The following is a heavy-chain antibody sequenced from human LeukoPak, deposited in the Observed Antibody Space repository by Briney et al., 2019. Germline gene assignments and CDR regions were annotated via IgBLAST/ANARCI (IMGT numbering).Heavy chain of an antibody. CDR1: GFTFSSYW. CDR2: IKQDGSEK. J-gene: IGHJ4*02. Sequence: QPGGSLRLSCAASGFTFSSYWMSWVRQAPGKGLEWVANIKQDGSEKYYVDSVKGRFTISRDNAKNSLYLQMNSLRAEDTAVYYCARDTIQRPEWELLPPGDYWGQGTLVTVSS. D-gene: IGHD1-26*01. V-gene: IGHV3-7*01. CDR3: ARDTIQRPEWELLPPGDY.